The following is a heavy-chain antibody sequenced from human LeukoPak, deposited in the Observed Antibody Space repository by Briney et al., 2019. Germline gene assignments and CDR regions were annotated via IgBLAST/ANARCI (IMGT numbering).Heavy chain of an antibody. CDR3: ARYYYGSGSFSDY. D-gene: IGHD3-10*01. V-gene: IGHV1-69*06. Sequence: ASVKVSCKASGGTFSSYAISWVRQAPGQGLEWMGGIIPIFGTANYAQKFQGRVTITADKSTSTAYMELSSLRSEDTAVYYCARYYYGSGSFSDYWGQGTLVTVSS. CDR2: IIPIFGTA. CDR1: GGTFSSYA. J-gene: IGHJ4*02.